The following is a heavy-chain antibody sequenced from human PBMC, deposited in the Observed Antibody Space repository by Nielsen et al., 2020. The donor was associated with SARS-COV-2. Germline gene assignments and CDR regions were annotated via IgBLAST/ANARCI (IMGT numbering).Heavy chain of an antibody. CDR2: IYYSGST. D-gene: IGHD4-17*01. CDR1: TGSMYSSSYY. Sequence: LETLSLTCTVSTGSMYSSSYYWAWIRQPPGKGLEWIGTIYYSGSTYYNPSLKSRVSISVDTSKDQFSLKLTSVTAADTAVYYCANKKLDYGLPFAYWGQGTLVTVSS. V-gene: IGHV4-39*07. J-gene: IGHJ4*02. CDR3: ANKKLDYGLPFAY.